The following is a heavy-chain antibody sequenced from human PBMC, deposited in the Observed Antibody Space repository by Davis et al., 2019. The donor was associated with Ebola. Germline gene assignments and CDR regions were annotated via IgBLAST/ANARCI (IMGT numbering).Heavy chain of an antibody. D-gene: IGHD3-22*01. Sequence: GGSLRLSCAASGFTFSSYSMNWVRQAPGKGLEWVSSIISSSSYIYYADSVKGRFTISRDNAKNSLYLQMNSLRAEDTAVYYGARDDSSGYYPNWYFDLWGRGTLGTVSS. CDR1: GFTFSSYS. CDR3: ARDDSSGYYPNWYFDL. CDR2: IISSSSYI. J-gene: IGHJ2*01. V-gene: IGHV3-21*01.